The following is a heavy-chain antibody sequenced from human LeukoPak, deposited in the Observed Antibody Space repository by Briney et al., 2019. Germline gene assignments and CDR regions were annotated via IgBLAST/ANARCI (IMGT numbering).Heavy chain of an antibody. CDR1: GFTFSSYG. Sequence: GGSLRLSCAASGFTFSSYGMHWVRQAPGKGLEWVTFIRYDGSSEYYADSVKGRFTVSRDNSKNTLYLQMNSLRPEDTSVYYCAKDQFGYCSGGSCYGHDYWGQGTLVTVSS. J-gene: IGHJ4*02. CDR2: IRYDGSSE. V-gene: IGHV3-30*02. CDR3: AKDQFGYCSGGSCYGHDY. D-gene: IGHD2-15*01.